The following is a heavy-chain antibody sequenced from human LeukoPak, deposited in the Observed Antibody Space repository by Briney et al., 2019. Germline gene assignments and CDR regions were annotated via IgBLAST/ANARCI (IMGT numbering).Heavy chain of an antibody. V-gene: IGHV1-69*05. D-gene: IGHD2-2*01. CDR3: ASSGYCSSTSCPYDY. CDR1: GGTFSSYA. Sequence: GASVKVSCKASGGTFSSYAISWVRQAPGQGLEWMGGIIPIFGTANYAQKFQGRVTITTDESTSTAYMELSSLRSEDTAVYYCASSGYCSSTSCPYDYWGQGTLVTVSS. CDR2: IIPIFGTA. J-gene: IGHJ4*02.